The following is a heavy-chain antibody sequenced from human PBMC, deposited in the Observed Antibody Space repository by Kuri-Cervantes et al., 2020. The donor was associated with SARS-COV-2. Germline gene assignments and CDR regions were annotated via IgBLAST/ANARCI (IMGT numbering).Heavy chain of an antibody. CDR3: ARDLNGGSDY. V-gene: IGHV3-11*05. D-gene: IGHD3-10*01. Sequence: GESLKISCAASGFTFSDYYMSWIRQAPGKGLEWVSYISSSSSYTNYADSVKGRFTISRDNAKNSLYLQMNSLRAEDTAVYYCARDLNGGSDYWGQGTLVTVSS. CDR1: GFTFSDYY. J-gene: IGHJ4*02. CDR2: ISSSSSYT.